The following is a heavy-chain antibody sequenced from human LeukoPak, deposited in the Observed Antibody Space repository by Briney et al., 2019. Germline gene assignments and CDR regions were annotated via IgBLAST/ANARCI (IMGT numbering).Heavy chain of an antibody. V-gene: IGHV4-59*08. J-gene: IGHJ4*02. CDR3: TRHANLYYYDS. Sequence: SETLSLTCTVSGGSISSYYWSWIRQPPGKGLECIGYIYNSGSTNYNPSLKSRVSISVDTSKNQFSLKLSSVTATDTAIYYCTRHANLYYYDSWGQGTLVTVSS. D-gene: IGHD2-8*01. CDR2: IYNSGST. CDR1: GGSISSYY.